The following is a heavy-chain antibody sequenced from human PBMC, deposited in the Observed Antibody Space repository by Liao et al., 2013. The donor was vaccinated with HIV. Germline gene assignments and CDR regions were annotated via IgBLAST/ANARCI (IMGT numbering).Heavy chain of an antibody. CDR3: ARGYYDYPVNYFDF. CDR2: IYYSEST. J-gene: IGHJ4*02. Sequence: QLQLQESGPGLVKPSETLSLTCTVSGGSVSSSGYYWGWIRQPPGKGLEWIGTIYYSESTYYKSSLKSRVTISVDTSKKQISLKLDSVTDADTAVYYCARGYYDYPVNYFDFWGQGTLVTVSS. D-gene: IGHD3-22*01. CDR1: GGSVSSSGYY. V-gene: IGHV4-39*07.